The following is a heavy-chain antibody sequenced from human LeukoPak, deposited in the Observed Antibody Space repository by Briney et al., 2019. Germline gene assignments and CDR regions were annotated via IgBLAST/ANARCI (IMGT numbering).Heavy chain of an antibody. CDR2: ISGSGGST. CDR1: GFTFSSYP. D-gene: IGHD2-15*01. J-gene: IGHJ3*02. V-gene: IGHV3-23*01. Sequence: GGPLRLSCAASGFTFSSYPMSWLRQPPGKGLEWFSAISGSGGSTYYADSVKGRFTISRDNSKNTLYLQMNSLRAEDTAVYYGARASPGGTPFAFDIWGKGTMVTVS. CDR3: ARASPGGTPFAFDI.